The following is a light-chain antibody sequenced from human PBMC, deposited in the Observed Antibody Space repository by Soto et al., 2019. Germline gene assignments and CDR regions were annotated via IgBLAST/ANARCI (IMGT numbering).Light chain of an antibody. V-gene: IGKV1-39*01. CDR3: QQGYSTPLT. Sequence: DIQITQSPSSLSASVADIVNITCRASQSISTYLHWYQQKPGKAPNLLIYAAYTLQSGVPSGVSGSGSGTDCTVTLSSLQPAGFANYFCQQGYSTPLTVGGGTKVDLK. CDR2: AAY. J-gene: IGKJ4*01. CDR1: QSISTY.